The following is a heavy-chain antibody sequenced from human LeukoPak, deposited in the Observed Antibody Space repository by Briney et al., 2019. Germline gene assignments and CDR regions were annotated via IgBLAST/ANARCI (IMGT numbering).Heavy chain of an antibody. CDR2: INHSGST. J-gene: IGHJ4*02. D-gene: IGHD3-22*01. CDR1: GGSFSGYY. CDR3: AKASDYYDSSGYVASDYFDC. V-gene: IGHV4-34*01. Sequence: SETLSLTCAVYGGSFSGYYWSWIRQPPAKGLEWIGEINHSGSTNYNPSLKSRVTISVDTSNNQFSLKVSSVTAADTAVYYCAKASDYYDSSGYVASDYFDCWGQGTLVTVSS.